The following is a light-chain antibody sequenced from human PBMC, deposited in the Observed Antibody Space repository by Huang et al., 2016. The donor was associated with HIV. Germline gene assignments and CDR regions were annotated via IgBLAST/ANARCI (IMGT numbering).Light chain of an antibody. Sequence: EIVMTPSPATLSVSPGERATLSCRASQSVSSNLAWYQQKPGQAPRLLIYVASTRATGIPARFSGSGSGTEGTLTISSLQSEDFAVYYCQQDNNWPRTFGQGTKVEIK. V-gene: IGKV3-15*01. CDR2: VAS. J-gene: IGKJ1*01. CDR1: QSVSSN. CDR3: QQDNNWPRT.